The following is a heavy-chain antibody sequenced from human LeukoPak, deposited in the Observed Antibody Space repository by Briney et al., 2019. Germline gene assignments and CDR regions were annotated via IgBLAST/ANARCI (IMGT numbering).Heavy chain of an antibody. CDR3: ARHSPGYYYYDIDV. CDR1: GGSISNSTYY. Sequence: SETLSLTCIVSGGSISNSTYYWGWIRQPPGKGLEWIGSIYYSGYTYYNPSLKSRVTISVDTSKNQFSLKLSSVTAADTAVYYCARHSPGYYYYDIDVWGQGTTVTVSS. V-gene: IGHV4-39*01. CDR2: IYYSGYT. J-gene: IGHJ6*02.